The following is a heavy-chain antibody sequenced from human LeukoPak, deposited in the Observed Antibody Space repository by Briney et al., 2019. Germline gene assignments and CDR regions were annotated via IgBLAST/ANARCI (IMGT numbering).Heavy chain of an antibody. Sequence: ASVKVSCKASGYTFTGYFMHWVRQAPGQGLEWVGWISPNSGDTKYAQRFQGRVTMTRDTSLNTAYMDLSRLTSDDTAVYYCARHKGATGLFDPWGQGTLVAVSS. D-gene: IGHD1-26*01. J-gene: IGHJ5*02. V-gene: IGHV1-2*02. CDR1: GYTFTGYF. CDR2: ISPNSGDT. CDR3: ARHKGATGLFDP.